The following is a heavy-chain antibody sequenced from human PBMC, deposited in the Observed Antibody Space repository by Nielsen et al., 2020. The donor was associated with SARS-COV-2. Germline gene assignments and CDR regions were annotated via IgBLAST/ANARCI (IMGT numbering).Heavy chain of an antibody. J-gene: IGHJ4*02. V-gene: IGHV3-21*01. Sequence: GESLKISCAASGFTFSSYSMNWVRQAPGKGLEWVSSISSSSSYIYYADSVKGRFTISRDNAKNSLYLQMNSLRAEDTAVYYCARGRRPDYWGQGTLVTVSS. D-gene: IGHD6-6*01. CDR2: ISSSSSYI. CDR3: ARGRRPDY. CDR1: GFTFSSYS.